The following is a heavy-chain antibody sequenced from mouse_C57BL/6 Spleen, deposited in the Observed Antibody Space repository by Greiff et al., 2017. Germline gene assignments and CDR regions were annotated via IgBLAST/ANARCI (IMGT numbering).Heavy chain of an antibody. CDR3: TRRTTVVPFDY. D-gene: IGHD1-1*01. J-gene: IGHJ2*01. V-gene: IGHV1-15*01. CDR2: IDPETGGT. CDR1: GYTFTDYE. Sequence: QVQLQQSGAELVRPGASVTLSCKASGYTFTDYEMHWVKQTPVHGLEWIGAIDPETGGTAYNQKFKGKAILTADKSSSTAYMELRSLTSEDSAVYYCTRRTTVVPFDYGGQGTTLTVSS.